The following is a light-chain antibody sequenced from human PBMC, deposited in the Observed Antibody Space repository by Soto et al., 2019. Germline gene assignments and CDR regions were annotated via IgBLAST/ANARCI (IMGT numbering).Light chain of an antibody. CDR2: EVT. J-gene: IGLJ2*01. CDR1: SSDVGAYNF. Sequence: QSALTQPPSASGSPGQSVTISCTGTSSDVGAYNFVSWYQQHPGKAPKLMISEVTKRPSGVPERFSGSKSGNTASLTVSGLQAEDEADYYCSSYAGTKKYIIFGGGTKLTVL. CDR3: SSYAGTKKYII. V-gene: IGLV2-8*01.